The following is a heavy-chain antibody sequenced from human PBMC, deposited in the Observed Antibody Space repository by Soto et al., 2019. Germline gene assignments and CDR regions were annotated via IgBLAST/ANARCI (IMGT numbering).Heavy chain of an antibody. CDR2: INPRGETR. CDR3: ARSGIPLIEALDS. D-gene: IGHD1-1*01. Sequence: PGGSLRLSCAASGFTFSDYYMNWIRQAPGQGLEWLSFINPRGETRYIADSIRGRFTFSRDNARRSLYLQMDRLRADDTAVYYCARSGIPLIEALDSWGHGTLVTVSS. CDR1: GFTFSDYY. J-gene: IGHJ5*01. V-gene: IGHV3-11*01.